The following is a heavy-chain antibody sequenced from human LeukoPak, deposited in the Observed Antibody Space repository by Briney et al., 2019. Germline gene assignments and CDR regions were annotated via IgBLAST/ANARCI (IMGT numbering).Heavy chain of an antibody. J-gene: IGHJ3*02. D-gene: IGHD4-17*01. V-gene: IGHV3-48*02. CDR1: GFTFSSYA. Sequence: GGSLRLSCAASGFTFSSYAMHWVRQAPGKGLEWVSFISSRSNTVYYADSVKGRFTISRDNAKNSLYLQMNSLRDEDTAVYYCARDRGWATVTFDAFDIWGQGTMVSVSS. CDR2: ISSRSNTV. CDR3: ARDRGWATVTFDAFDI.